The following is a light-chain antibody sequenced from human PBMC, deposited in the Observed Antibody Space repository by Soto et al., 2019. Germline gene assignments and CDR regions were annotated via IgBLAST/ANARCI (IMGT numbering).Light chain of an antibody. CDR1: QGISKY. Sequence: DIPMTQFPSSLSASVGDRVTITCRASQGISKYVAWYQQKPGKVPKLLIYATSTLQSEVPSRFSASGSGTDFTLTINSLQPEDVATYYCQKHNTAPWTFGQGTKVEI. J-gene: IGKJ1*01. CDR2: ATS. CDR3: QKHNTAPWT. V-gene: IGKV1-27*01.